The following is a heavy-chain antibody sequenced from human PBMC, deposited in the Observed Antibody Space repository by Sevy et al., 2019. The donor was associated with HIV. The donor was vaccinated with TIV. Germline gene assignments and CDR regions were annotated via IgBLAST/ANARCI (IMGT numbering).Heavy chain of an antibody. Sequence: SETLSLTCTVSGGSISSSSYYWGWIRQPPGKGLEWIGSIYYSGSTYYNPSLKSRVTISVDTPKNQFSLKLSSVTAADTAVYYCASYDSSGWYYFDYWGQGTLVTVSS. D-gene: IGHD6-19*01. CDR3: ASYDSSGWYYFDY. CDR1: GGSISSSSYY. V-gene: IGHV4-39*01. J-gene: IGHJ4*02. CDR2: IYYSGST.